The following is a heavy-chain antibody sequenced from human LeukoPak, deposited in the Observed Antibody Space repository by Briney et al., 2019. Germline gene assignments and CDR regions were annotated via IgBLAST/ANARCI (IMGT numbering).Heavy chain of an antibody. D-gene: IGHD4-17*01. J-gene: IGHJ6*02. CDR3: ARAPKNGDILSYYYYYGMDV. Sequence: PSETLSLTCSVSGGSISSSSYYWGWIRQPPGKGLEWIGSIYYSGSTYYNPSLKSRVTISLDTSKNQFSLKLSSVTAADTAVYYCARAPKNGDILSYYYYYGMDVWGQGTTVTVSS. CDR1: GGSISSSSYY. CDR2: IYYSGST. V-gene: IGHV4-39*07.